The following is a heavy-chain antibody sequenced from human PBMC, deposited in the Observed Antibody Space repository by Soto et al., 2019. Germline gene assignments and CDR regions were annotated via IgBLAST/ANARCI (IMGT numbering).Heavy chain of an antibody. Sequence: VQLVESGGGVVQPGRSLRLSCAASGFTVSSNYMSWVRQAPGKGLEWVSVIYSGGSTYYADSVKGRFTISRDNSKNTLYLQMNSLRAEDTAVYYCATGLGATLTFDYWGQGTLVTVSS. V-gene: IGHV3-66*01. CDR1: GFTVSSNY. D-gene: IGHD1-26*01. CDR3: ATGLGATLTFDY. J-gene: IGHJ4*02. CDR2: IYSGGST.